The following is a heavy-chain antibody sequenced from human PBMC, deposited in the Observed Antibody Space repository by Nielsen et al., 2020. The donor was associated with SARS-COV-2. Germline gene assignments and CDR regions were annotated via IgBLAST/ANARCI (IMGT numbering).Heavy chain of an antibody. CDR1: GFTFDDYT. CDR2: ISWDGGST. V-gene: IGHV3-43*01. CDR3: AKSHGSTMSYDYFDY. J-gene: IGHJ4*02. Sequence: GESLKISCAASGFTFDDYTMHWVRQAPGKGLEWVSLISWDGGSTYYADSVKGRFTISRDNSKNSLYLQMNSLRTEDTALYYCAKSHGSTMSYDYFDYWGQGTLVTVSS. D-gene: IGHD3-16*01.